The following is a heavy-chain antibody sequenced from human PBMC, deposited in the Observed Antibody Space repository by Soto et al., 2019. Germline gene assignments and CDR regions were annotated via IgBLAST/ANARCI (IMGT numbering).Heavy chain of an antibody. V-gene: IGHV1-18*01. CDR1: VYTFTSYG. J-gene: IGHJ4*02. D-gene: IGHD4-17*01. CDR2: ISAYNGNT. CDR3: ARDIGLGRLNDYGDPVRY. Sequence: QVQLVQSGAEVKKPGASVKVSCKASVYTFTSYGISWVRQAPGQGLEWMGWISAYNGNTNYAQKLQGRVTMTTDTTTSTAYMELRSLRSDDTAVYYCARDIGLGRLNDYGDPVRYWGQGTLVTVSS.